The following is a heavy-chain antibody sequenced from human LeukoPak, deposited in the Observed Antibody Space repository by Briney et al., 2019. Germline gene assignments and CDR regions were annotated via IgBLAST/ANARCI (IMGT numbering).Heavy chain of an antibody. CDR1: GFTFSSYE. D-gene: IGHD5-18*01. J-gene: IGHJ4*02. V-gene: IGHV3-48*03. CDR2: INVGGSTI. CDR3: ARANGQLWTTPDY. Sequence: QPGGSLRLSCAASGFTFSSYEMNWVRLAPGKGLEWVPYINVGGSTIYYADSVKGRFTISRDNAKNSLYLQMNSLRAEDTAVYYCARANGQLWTTPDYWGQGTLVTISS.